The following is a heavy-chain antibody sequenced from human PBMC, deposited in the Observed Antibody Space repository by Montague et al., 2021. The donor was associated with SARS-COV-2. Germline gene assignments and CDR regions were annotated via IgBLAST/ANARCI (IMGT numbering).Heavy chain of an antibody. CDR2: IYHSGST. CDR3: ARRPLGYYYYGMDV. CDR1: GGSISSSNW. J-gene: IGHJ6*02. V-gene: IGHV4-4*02. Sequence: SETLSLTCAVSGGSISSSNWWSWVRQPPGKGLEWIGEIYHSGSTNYNPSLKSRVTISVDKSKNQLSLKLSSVTAADTAVYYCARRPLGYYYYGMDVWGQGTTVTVSS.